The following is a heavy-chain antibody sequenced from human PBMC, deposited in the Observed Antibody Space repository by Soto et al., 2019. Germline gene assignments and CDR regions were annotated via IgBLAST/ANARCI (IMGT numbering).Heavy chain of an antibody. CDR1: GLNFDDNA. V-gene: IGHV3-9*01. CDR2: ISWDSGTI. J-gene: IGHJ4*02. CDR3: VKDRSSNWTRAHFDY. Sequence: HPWGSLRLSCAASGLNFDDNAIHCVRQMPLKGLEWVSGISWDSGTIGYADSVRGRFTVSRDNAKNSLYLQMNSLRPEDTAFYYCVKDRSSNWTRAHFDYWGQGTLVTVSS. D-gene: IGHD6-13*01.